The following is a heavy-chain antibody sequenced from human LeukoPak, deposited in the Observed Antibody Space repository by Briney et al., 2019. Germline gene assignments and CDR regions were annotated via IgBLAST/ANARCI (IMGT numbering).Heavy chain of an antibody. J-gene: IGHJ6*02. CDR3: ARDHTRRTVGMDV. CDR2: ISSSSSYI. V-gene: IGHV3-21*01. D-gene: IGHD4-17*01. Sequence: GGSLRLSCAASGFTFSSYSMNWVRQAPGKGLEWVSSISSSSSYIYYADSVKGRFTISRDNAKNSLYLRMNSLRAEDTAVYYCARDHTRRTVGMDVWGQGTTVTVSS. CDR1: GFTFSSYS.